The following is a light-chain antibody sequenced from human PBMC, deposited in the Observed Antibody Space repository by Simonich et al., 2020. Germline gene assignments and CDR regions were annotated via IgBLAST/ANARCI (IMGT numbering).Light chain of an antibody. CDR3: YSAADNNLRV. V-gene: IGLV3-27*01. CDR1: VLAKKY. J-gene: IGLJ3*02. CDR2: KDS. Sequence: SYELTQPSSVSVSPGQTARITCSGDVLAKKYARWFQQTPGQAPVLVIYKDSEWPSGIPERFSGSSSGTTVTLTISGAQVEDEADYYCYSAADNNLRVFGGGTKLTVL.